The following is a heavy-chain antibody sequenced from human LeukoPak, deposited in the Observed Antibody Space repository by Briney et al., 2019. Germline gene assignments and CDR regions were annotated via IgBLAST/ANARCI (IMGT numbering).Heavy chain of an antibody. J-gene: IGHJ4*02. D-gene: IGHD2-15*01. Sequence: GGSLRLSCAASGFDFSHYGMSWVRQAPGKGLEWVSAISGSGGSTYYADSVKGRFTISRDNSKNTLYLQMNSLRAEDTAVYYCSIGPQRYCSGGYCYGDYWGQGTLVTVSS. CDR1: GFDFSHYG. CDR2: ISGSGGST. V-gene: IGHV3-23*01. CDR3: SIGPQRYCSGGYCYGDY.